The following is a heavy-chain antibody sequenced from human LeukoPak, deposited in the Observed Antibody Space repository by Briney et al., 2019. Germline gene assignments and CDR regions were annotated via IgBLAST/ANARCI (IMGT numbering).Heavy chain of an antibody. D-gene: IGHD3-3*01. J-gene: IGHJ3*02. CDR1: GYSFTSYW. V-gene: IGHV5-51*01. CDR3: ARGPTGPEWFTDAFDI. CDR2: IYPGDSDT. Sequence: GESLKISCKGSGYSFTSYWIGWVRQMPGKGLEWMGIIYPGDSDTRYSPSFQGQVTISADKSISTAYLQWSSLKASDTAMYYCARGPTGPEWFTDAFDIWGQGTMVTVSS.